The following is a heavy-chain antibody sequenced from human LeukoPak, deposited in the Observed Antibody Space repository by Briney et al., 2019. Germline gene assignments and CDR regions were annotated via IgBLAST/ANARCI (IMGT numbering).Heavy chain of an antibody. CDR3: ARDTWGYFDL. J-gene: IGHJ2*01. D-gene: IGHD7-27*01. V-gene: IGHV3-30*03. CDR2: ISYDGSNK. CDR1: GFTFSSYG. Sequence: GGSLRLSCAASGFTFSSYGMHWVRQAPGKGLEWVAVISYDGSNKYYADSVKGRFTISRDNSKNTLYLQMNSLRAEDTAVYYCARDTWGYFDLWGRGTQVTVSS.